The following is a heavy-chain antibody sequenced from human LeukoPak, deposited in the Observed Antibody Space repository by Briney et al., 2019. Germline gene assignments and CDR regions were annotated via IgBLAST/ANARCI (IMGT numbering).Heavy chain of an antibody. J-gene: IGHJ4*02. CDR1: GFAVSSKY. V-gene: IGHV3-66*01. Sequence: PGGSLRLSRAASGFAVSSKYMNWVRQAPGKGLEWVTVIYLDGRADYADSVKGRFTISSDNSKNTVYLQMNSLKGEDTAVYYCARDAETSLANWGQGTLVTVSP. CDR3: ARDAETSLAN. CDR2: IYLDGRA. D-gene: IGHD5-24*01.